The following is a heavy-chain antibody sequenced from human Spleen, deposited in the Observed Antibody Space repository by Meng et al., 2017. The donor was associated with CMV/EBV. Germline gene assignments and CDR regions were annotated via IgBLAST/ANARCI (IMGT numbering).Heavy chain of an antibody. CDR3: ARLAPAAAGTVTWAFDI. J-gene: IGHJ3*02. V-gene: IGHV3-66*02. CDR2: IYSGGST. Sequence: GESLKISCAASGFTFSNYWIHWVRQAPGKGLEWVSLIYSGGSTYYADSVKGRFTISRDNSKNTLYLQMNSLRAEDTAVYYCARLAPAAAGTVTWAFDIWGQGTMVTVSS. CDR1: GFTFSNYW. D-gene: IGHD6-13*01.